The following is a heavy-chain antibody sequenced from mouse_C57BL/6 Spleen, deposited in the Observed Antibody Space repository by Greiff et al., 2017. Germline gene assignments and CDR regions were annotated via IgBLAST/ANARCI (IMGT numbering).Heavy chain of an antibody. V-gene: IGHV1-72*01. CDR3: ARAITTVVAHFDV. D-gene: IGHD1-1*01. Sequence: QQRPGRGLEWIGRIDPNSGGTKYNEKFKSKATLTVDKPSSTAYMQLSSLTSEDSAVYYCARAITTVVAHFDVWGTGTTVTVSS. CDR2: IDPNSGGT. J-gene: IGHJ1*03.